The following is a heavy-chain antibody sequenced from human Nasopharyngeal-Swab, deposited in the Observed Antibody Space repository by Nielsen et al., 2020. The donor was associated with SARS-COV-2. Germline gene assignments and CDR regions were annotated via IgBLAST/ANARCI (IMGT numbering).Heavy chain of an antibody. J-gene: IGHJ5*02. CDR3: AREKGYYYDSSGYYHNWFDP. V-gene: IGHV4-59*12. Sequence: SETLSLTCAVYGGSFSGYYWSWIRQPPGKGLEWIGYMYYSGSTSHNPSLKSRVTISVDTSKNQFSLKLSSVTAADTAVYYCAREKGYYYDSSGYYHNWFDPWGQGTLVTVSS. CDR2: MYYSGST. D-gene: IGHD3-22*01. CDR1: GGSFSGYY.